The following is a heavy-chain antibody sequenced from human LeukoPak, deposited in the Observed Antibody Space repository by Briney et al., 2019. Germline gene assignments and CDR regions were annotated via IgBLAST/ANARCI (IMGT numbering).Heavy chain of an antibody. Sequence: KPSETLSLTCAVYGGSFGGYYWSWIRQPPGRGLEWIGEINHSGSTNYNPSLKSRVTISVDTSKNQFSLKLSSVTAADTAVYYCARRGWEVGATLYYYYYMDVWGKGTTVIVSS. V-gene: IGHV4-34*01. J-gene: IGHJ6*03. D-gene: IGHD1-26*01. CDR1: GGSFGGYY. CDR3: ARRGWEVGATLYYYYYMDV. CDR2: INHSGST.